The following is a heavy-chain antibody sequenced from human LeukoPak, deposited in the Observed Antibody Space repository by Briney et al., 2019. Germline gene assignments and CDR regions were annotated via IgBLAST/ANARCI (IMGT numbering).Heavy chain of an antibody. CDR2: IYYSGST. CDR1: GGSISSYY. CDR3: ARGRGEGRGISMVRGVRAPSYNWFDP. D-gene: IGHD3-10*01. Sequence: ASETLSLTCTVSGGSISSYYWSWIRQPPGKGLEWIGYIYYSGSTYYNPSFKSRVTISVDTSKNQFSLKLSSVTAADTAVYYCARGRGEGRGISMVRGVRAPSYNWFDPWGHGTLVTVSS. V-gene: IGHV4-59*12. J-gene: IGHJ5*02.